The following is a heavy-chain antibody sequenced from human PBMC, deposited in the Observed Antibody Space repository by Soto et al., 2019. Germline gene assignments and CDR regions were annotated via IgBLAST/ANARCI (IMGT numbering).Heavy chain of an antibody. J-gene: IGHJ4*02. CDR2: INAGNGNT. CDR1: GYTFTSYA. D-gene: IGHD4-17*01. V-gene: IGHV1-3*01. CDR3: ATSSGAYYGGFDF. Sequence: ASVKVSCKASGYTFTSYAMHWVRQAPGQRLEWMGWINAGNGNTKYSQKFQGRVTITRDTSASTAYMELSSLRSEDTAVYYCATSSGAYYGGFDFWGQGTPVTVSS.